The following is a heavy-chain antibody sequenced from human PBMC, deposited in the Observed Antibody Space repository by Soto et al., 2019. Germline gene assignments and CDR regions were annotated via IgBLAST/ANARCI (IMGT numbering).Heavy chain of an antibody. J-gene: IGHJ6*02. Sequence: ASVKVSCKASGYTFTSYYMHWVRQAPGQGLEWMGIINPSGGSTSYAQKFQGRVTMTRDTSTSTVYMELSSLRSEDTAVYYCARDRGSGWYLTYYYYGMDVWGQGTTVTVSS. D-gene: IGHD6-19*01. CDR3: ARDRGSGWYLTYYYYGMDV. V-gene: IGHV1-46*01. CDR2: INPSGGST. CDR1: GYTFTSYY.